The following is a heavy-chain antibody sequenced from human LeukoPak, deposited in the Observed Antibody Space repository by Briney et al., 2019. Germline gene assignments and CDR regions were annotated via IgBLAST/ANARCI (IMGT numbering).Heavy chain of an antibody. D-gene: IGHD4-11*01. Sequence: GGSLRLSCAASGLTFSDHYMAWVRQAPGKGLEWVGRTRDKASSYTTDYAASVKGRFTISRDDSKNSLYLQMNSLKTEDTAVYYCARVGVMKTTVDYWGQGALVTVSS. CDR3: ARVGVMKTTVDY. V-gene: IGHV3-72*01. J-gene: IGHJ4*02. CDR2: TRDKASSYTT. CDR1: GLTFSDHY.